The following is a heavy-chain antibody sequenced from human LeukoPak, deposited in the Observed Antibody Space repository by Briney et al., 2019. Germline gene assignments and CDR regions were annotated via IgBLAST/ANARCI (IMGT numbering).Heavy chain of an antibody. J-gene: IGHJ4*02. V-gene: IGHV4-59*01. D-gene: IGHD5-12*01. Sequence: KPSETLSLTCTVSGGSISSYYLSWIRQPPGKGLEWIGYIYYSGSSNYNPSLKSRVIISGDTSKNQVSLKLSSVTAADTAVYYCARANRYDLYFDYWGQGTLVTVSS. CDR3: ARANRYDLYFDY. CDR1: GGSISSYY. CDR2: IYYSGSS.